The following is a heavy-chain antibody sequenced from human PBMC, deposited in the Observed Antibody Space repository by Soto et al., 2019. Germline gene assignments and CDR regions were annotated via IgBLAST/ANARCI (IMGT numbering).Heavy chain of an antibody. Sequence: GGSLRLSCAASGFTFSSYAMHWVRQAPGKGQEYVSAISSNGGSTYYANSVKGRFTISRDNSKNTLYLQMGSLRAEDMAVYYCARTREVRAGITGTTDYWGQGTLVTVSS. V-gene: IGHV3-64*01. J-gene: IGHJ4*02. CDR1: GFTFSSYA. CDR3: ARTREVRAGITGTTDY. D-gene: IGHD1-20*01. CDR2: ISSNGGST.